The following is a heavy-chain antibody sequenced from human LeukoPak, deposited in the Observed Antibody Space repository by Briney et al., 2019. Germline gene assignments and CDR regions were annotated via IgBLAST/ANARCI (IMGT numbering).Heavy chain of an antibody. J-gene: IGHJ4*02. Sequence: SETLSLTCTVSGGSISSYYWSWIRQPPGKGLEWIGSIYYSGSTYYNSSLKSRVTISVDTSKNQFSLKLSSLTAADTAVYYCARAAYCGGDCYLFDYWGQGTLVTVFS. CDR3: ARAAYCGGDCYLFDY. V-gene: IGHV4-59*05. CDR2: IYYSGST. D-gene: IGHD2-21*02. CDR1: GGSISSYY.